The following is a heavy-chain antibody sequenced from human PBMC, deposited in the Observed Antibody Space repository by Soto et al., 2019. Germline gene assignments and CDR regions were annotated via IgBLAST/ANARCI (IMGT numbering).Heavy chain of an antibody. J-gene: IGHJ4*02. CDR2: IIPIFGTA. Sequence: GASVKVSCKASGGTFSSYAISWVRQAPGQGLEWMGGIIPIFGTANYAQKFQGRVTITADESTSTAYMELSSLRSEDTAVYYCAGAPGTMKRSGAIFDYWGQGTLVTVSS. V-gene: IGHV1-69*13. D-gene: IGHD3-22*01. CDR1: GGTFSSYA. CDR3: AGAPGTMKRSGAIFDY.